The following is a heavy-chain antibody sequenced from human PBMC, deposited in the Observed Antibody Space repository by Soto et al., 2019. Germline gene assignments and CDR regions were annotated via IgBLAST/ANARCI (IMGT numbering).Heavy chain of an antibody. CDR1: GGSMSSGGYY. CDR3: ARAADTVATNRPYYDGLDV. J-gene: IGHJ6*02. Sequence: QMQLQESGPGLVKPSQTLSLTCTVSGGSMSSGGYYWSWIRQHPEKGLEWIGYIHYRGNTYYKPSLRSRISMSLDTSKSQFSLKVSSVTAADTAVYYCARAADTVATNRPYYDGLDVWGQGTTVTVSS. CDR2: IHYRGNT. V-gene: IGHV4-31*03. D-gene: IGHD5-12*01.